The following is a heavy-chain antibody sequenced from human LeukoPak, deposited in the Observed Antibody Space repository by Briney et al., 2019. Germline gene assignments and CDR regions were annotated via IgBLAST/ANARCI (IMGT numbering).Heavy chain of an antibody. CDR3: ARVAYCGGDCYSRGFDY. CDR2: ISSSGSTI. J-gene: IGHJ4*02. V-gene: IGHV3-11*04. Sequence: GGSLRLSCAASGFTFSDYYMSWIRQAPGKGLEWVSYISSSGSTIYYADSVKGRFTISRDNAKNSLYLQMNSLRAEDTAVYYCARVAYCGGDCYSRGFDYWGQGTLVTVSS. CDR1: GFTFSDYY. D-gene: IGHD2-21*02.